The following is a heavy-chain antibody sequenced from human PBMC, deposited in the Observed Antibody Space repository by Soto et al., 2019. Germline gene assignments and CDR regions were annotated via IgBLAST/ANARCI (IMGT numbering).Heavy chain of an antibody. V-gene: IGHV4-34*01. D-gene: IGHD4-17*01. CDR2: TYHSGNP. J-gene: IGHJ5*02. Sequence: SETLSLTCAVYTGSFSGYFWSWIRQPPGKALEWIGHTYHSGNPYYNPSLKSRVIISLDTSKKHFSLKLNSMTAADTAVYYWARSYGHSGYFDPWGQGTLVTVSS. CDR1: TGSFSGYF. CDR3: ARSYGHSGYFDP.